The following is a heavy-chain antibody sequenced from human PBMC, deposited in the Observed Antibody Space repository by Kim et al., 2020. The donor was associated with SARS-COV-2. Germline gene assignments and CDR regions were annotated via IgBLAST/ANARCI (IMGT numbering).Heavy chain of an antibody. D-gene: IGHD3-10*01. J-gene: IGHJ4*02. CDR1: GGSISSGGYY. V-gene: IGHV4-31*03. CDR3: ARGTFSYYGSGGYFDY. CDR2: IYYSGST. Sequence: SETLSLTCTVSGGSISSGGYYWSWIRQHPGKGLEWIGYIYYSGSTYYNPSLKSRVTISVDTSKNQFSLKLSSVTAADTAVYYCARGTFSYYGSGGYFDYWGQGTLVTVSS.